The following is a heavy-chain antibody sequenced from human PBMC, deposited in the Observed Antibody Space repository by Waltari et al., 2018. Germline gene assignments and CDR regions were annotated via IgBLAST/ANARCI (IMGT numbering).Heavy chain of an antibody. D-gene: IGHD4-4*01. CDR3: ARQRTTVSTRGYYYYGMDV. J-gene: IGHJ6*02. CDR1: GYSFTSYW. V-gene: IGHV5-51*01. CDR2: IYPGDSDT. Sequence: EVQLVQSGAEVKKPGESLKISCKGSGYSFTSYWIGWVRQIPGKGLEWMGIIYPGDSDTRYSPSFQGQVTISADKSISTAYLQWSSLKASDTAMYYCARQRTTVSTRGYYYYGMDVWGQGTTVTVSS.